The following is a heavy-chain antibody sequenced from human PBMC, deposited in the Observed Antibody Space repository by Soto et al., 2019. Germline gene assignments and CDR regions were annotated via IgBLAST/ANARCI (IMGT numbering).Heavy chain of an antibody. V-gene: IGHV1-46*01. D-gene: IGHD2-2*01. CDR2: INPSGGDT. CDR1: GYSFTTYA. Sequence: GPPVKVSCKTSGYSFTTYAMHWVRQAPGQGLEWMGIINPSGGDTTYTHKFLGRVTMTTDTSTGTVYMELSSLRSEDTATYYCAADGSSAGYHKGPHYWGQGTLVTVSS. J-gene: IGHJ4*02. CDR3: AADGSSAGYHKGPHY.